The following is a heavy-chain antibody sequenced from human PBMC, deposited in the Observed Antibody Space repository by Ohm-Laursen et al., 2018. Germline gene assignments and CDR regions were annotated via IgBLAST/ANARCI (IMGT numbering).Heavy chain of an antibody. V-gene: IGHV1-24*01. CDR1: GYTLTELS. J-gene: IGHJ4*02. CDR3: ATADESLYYFDY. Sequence: ASVKVSCKVSGYTLTELSIQWVRQAPGKGLEWMGGFDPEDAEIIYAQKFQGRVTMTEDTSTDTAYMELSSLRSEDTAVYSCATADESLYYFDYWGQGTLVTVSS. CDR2: FDPEDAEI.